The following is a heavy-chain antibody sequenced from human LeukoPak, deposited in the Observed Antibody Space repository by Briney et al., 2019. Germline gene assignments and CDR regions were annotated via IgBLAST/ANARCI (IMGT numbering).Heavy chain of an antibody. CDR2: ISTDGSYK. CDR3: ARSLNPGRGYFDL. J-gene: IGHJ2*01. D-gene: IGHD1-14*01. V-gene: IGHV3-30*04. CDR1: GFTFSSFP. Sequence: GGSLRLSCAVSGFTFSSFPFHWVRQAPGKGLEWVAAISTDGSYKYHGDSVKGRFTISRDNPMNTLYLQMNGLRPDDTAVYYCARSLNPGRGYFDLWGRGTLVTVSS.